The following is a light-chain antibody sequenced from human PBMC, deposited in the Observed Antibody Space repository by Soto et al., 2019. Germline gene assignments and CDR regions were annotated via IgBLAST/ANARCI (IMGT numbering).Light chain of an antibody. CDR3: SSYSSSSPLGHVI. V-gene: IGLV2-14*01. Sequence: QSALTQPASVSGSPGQSITISCTGTSSDVGGYNYVSWYQQHPGKAPKLMIYEVSNRPPGISNRFSGSKSGNTASLTISGLQAEDEADYYCSSYSSSSPLGHVIFGGGPKLTVL. J-gene: IGLJ2*01. CDR2: EVS. CDR1: SSDVGGYNY.